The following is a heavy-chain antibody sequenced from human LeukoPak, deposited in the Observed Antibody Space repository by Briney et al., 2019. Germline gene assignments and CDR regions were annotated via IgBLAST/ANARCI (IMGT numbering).Heavy chain of an antibody. CDR1: GFTFSNYW. J-gene: IGHJ4*02. Sequence: GGSLRLSCAASGFTFSNYWMNWVRQAPGKGPEWVSFITPGGHTDYTESVKGRFTIYRDNVRNTLSLQMNSLRVEDTAVYYCARGTSGTTTFDFWGPGTLVTVSS. CDR3: ARGTSGTTTFDF. V-gene: IGHV3-66*01. CDR2: ITPGGHT. D-gene: IGHD1-7*01.